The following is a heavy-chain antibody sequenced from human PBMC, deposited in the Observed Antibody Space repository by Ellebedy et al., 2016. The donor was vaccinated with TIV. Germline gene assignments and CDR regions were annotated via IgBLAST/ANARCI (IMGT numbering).Heavy chain of an antibody. V-gene: IGHV3-23*01. CDR2: ISRNGGGT. CDR1: GFTFSIYA. J-gene: IGHJ4*02. D-gene: IGHD1-26*01. Sequence: GESLKISCAASGFTFSIYAMGWVRQAPGKGLEWVSTISRNGGGTYYAGSVEGRFTISRDNSNNTLWLQMSGLRAEDTAGYFCSKDLGIERQWGFDYWGQGTLVTVSS. CDR3: SKDLGIERQWGFDY.